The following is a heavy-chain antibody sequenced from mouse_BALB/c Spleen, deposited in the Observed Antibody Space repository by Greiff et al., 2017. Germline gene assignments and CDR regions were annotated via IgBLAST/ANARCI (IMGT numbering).Heavy chain of an antibody. D-gene: IGHD1-1*01. CDR2: ISSGGSYT. V-gene: IGHV5-9-4*01. Sequence: EVQLVESGGGLVKPGGSLKLSCAASGFTFSSYAMSWVRQSPEKRLEWVAEISSGGSYTYYPDTVTGRFTISRDNAKNTLYLEMSSLRSEDTAMYYCARDLYGSSGAMDDWGQGTSVTVSS. J-gene: IGHJ4*01. CDR1: GFTFSSYA. CDR3: ARDLYGSSGAMDD.